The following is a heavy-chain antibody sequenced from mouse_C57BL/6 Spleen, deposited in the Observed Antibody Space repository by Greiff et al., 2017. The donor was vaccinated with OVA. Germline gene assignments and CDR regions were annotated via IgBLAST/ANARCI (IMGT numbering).Heavy chain of an antibody. CDR2: IYPRSGNT. CDR1: GYTFTSYG. Sequence: VQGVESGAELARPGASVKLSCKASGYTFTSYGISWVKQRTGQGLEWIGEIYPRSGNTYYNEKFKGKATLTADKSSSTAYMELRSLTSEDSAVYFCARLSNWDGFAYWGQGTLVTVSA. J-gene: IGHJ3*01. CDR3: ARLSNWDGFAY. V-gene: IGHV1-81*01. D-gene: IGHD4-1*01.